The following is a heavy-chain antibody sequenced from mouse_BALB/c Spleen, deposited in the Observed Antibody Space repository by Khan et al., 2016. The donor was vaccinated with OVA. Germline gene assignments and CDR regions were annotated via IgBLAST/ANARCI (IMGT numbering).Heavy chain of an antibody. Sequence: QVQLKQSGPGLVAPSQSLSITCTVSGFSLTGYGVNWVRQPPGKGLEWLGIIWGDGSTDYNSALKSRLSITKDNSKSQVFLKMNSLQTDDTARYYCARAYYANYREAMDYWGQGNSVTVSS. V-gene: IGHV2-6-7*01. CDR1: GFSLTGYG. CDR3: ARAYYANYREAMDY. D-gene: IGHD2-10*01. J-gene: IGHJ4*01. CDR2: IWGDGST.